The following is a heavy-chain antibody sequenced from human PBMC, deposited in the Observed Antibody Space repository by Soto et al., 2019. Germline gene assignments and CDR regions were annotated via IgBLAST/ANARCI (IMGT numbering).Heavy chain of an antibody. CDR3: AKKASSSWYNTDYYYYYYGMDV. Sequence: GGSLRLSCAASGFTFSSYAMSWVRQAPGKGLEWVSAISGSGGSTYYADSVKGRFTISRDNSKNTLYLQMNSLRAEDTAVYYCAKKASSSWYNTDYYYYYYGMDVWGQGTTVTVSS. CDR2: ISGSGGST. J-gene: IGHJ6*02. V-gene: IGHV3-23*01. D-gene: IGHD6-13*01. CDR1: GFTFSSYA.